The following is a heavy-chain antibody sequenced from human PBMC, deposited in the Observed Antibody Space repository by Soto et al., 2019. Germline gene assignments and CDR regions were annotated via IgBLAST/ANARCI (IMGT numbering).Heavy chain of an antibody. CDR2: ISGSGGST. J-gene: IGHJ3*02. V-gene: IGHV3-23*01. Sequence: GGSLRLSCAASGFTFSSYAMSWVRQAPGKGLEWVSAISGSGGSTYYADSVKGRFTISRDNSKNTLYLQMNSLRAEDTAVYYCAKDPANFPFYDSSGYYFPGDAFDIWGQGTMVTISS. D-gene: IGHD3-22*01. CDR1: GFTFSSYA. CDR3: AKDPANFPFYDSSGYYFPGDAFDI.